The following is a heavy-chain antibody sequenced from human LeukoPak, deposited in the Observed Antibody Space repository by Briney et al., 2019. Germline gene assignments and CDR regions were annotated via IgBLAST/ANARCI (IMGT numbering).Heavy chain of an antibody. Sequence: GGSLRLSCAASGFTFSTDSMNWVRQAPGKGLEWVSSISSSGSYIYYADSVKGRFTISRDNAKNSLYLQMNSLRAEDTAVYYCAREGFFAYGSGLHFGWLDPWGQGTLVTVSS. CDR3: AREGFFAYGSGLHFGWLDP. V-gene: IGHV3-21*01. D-gene: IGHD2-15*01. J-gene: IGHJ5*02. CDR1: GFTFSTDS. CDR2: ISSSGSYI.